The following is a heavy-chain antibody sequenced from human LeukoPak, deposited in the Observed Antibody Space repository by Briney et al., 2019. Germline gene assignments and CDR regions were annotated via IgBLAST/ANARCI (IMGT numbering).Heavy chain of an antibody. CDR1: GFTFGDYA. CDR3: AKVGWQWELLGYFDY. D-gene: IGHD1-26*01. J-gene: IGHJ4*02. Sequence: GRSLRLSCAASGFTFGDYAMHWVRQAPGKGLDLVSGVSWNCGSIGYADSVKGRFTISRDNAKNSLYLQMNSLRAEDTALYYCAKVGWQWELLGYFDYWGQGTLVTVSS. CDR2: VSWNCGSI. V-gene: IGHV3-9*01.